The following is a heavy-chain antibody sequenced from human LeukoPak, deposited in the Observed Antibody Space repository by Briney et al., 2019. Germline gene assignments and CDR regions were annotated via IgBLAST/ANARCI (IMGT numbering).Heavy chain of an antibody. V-gene: IGHV3-53*01. CDR2: IYSGGTT. CDR3: ARMGNSAFDI. J-gene: IGHJ3*02. D-gene: IGHD1-7*01. Sequence: GGSLRLSCAASGFTFGSYSMNWVRQAPGKGLEWVSVIYSGGTTYYADPVKGRFTISRDNSKNTLYLQMNSLRVEDTAMYYCARMGNSAFDIRGQGTMVTVSS. CDR1: GFTFGSYS.